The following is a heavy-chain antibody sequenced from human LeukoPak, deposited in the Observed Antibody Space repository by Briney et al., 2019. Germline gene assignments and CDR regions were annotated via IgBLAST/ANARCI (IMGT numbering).Heavy chain of an antibody. CDR2: IPYDGGNK. CDR3: AREGYCIGQAAAFEY. D-gene: IGHD2-15*01. J-gene: IGHJ4*02. Sequence: GRSLRPSCAASGFTLSGYHMHWVRQAPGKGLELVALIPYDGGNKQYAASVEGRFTISGDNSQNTIYLYMNSLRTDDAAVYYCAREGYCIGQAAAFEYRGQGTLVTVSA. CDR1: GFTLSGYH. V-gene: IGHV3-30*04.